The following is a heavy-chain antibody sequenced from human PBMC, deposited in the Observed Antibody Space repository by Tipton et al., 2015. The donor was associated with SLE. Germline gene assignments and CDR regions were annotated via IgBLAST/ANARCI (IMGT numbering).Heavy chain of an antibody. CDR1: GGSISSYY. J-gene: IGHJ6*03. D-gene: IGHD2-2*01. V-gene: IGHV4-59*01. Sequence: GSLRLSCTVSGGSISSYYWSWIRQPPGKGLEWIGYIYYSGSTNYNPSLKSRVTISVDTSKNQFSLKLSSVTAADTAVYYCARERSSTPYYYYYMDVWGKGTTVTVSS. CDR3: ARERSSTPYYYYYMDV. CDR2: IYYSGST.